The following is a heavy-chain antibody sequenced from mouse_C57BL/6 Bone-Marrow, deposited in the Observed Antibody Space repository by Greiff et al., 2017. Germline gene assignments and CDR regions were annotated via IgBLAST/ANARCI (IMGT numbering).Heavy chain of an antibody. Sequence: VQLQESGAELVRPGTSVKMSCKASGYTFTNYWIGWAKQRPGHGLEWIGDIYPGGGYTNYNEKFKGKATLTADKSSSTAYMQFSSLTSEDSASYYCARSQATLLMDYWGQGTSVTVSS. D-gene: IGHD3-2*02. CDR1: GYTFTNYW. CDR2: IYPGGGYT. CDR3: ARSQATLLMDY. V-gene: IGHV1-63*01. J-gene: IGHJ4*01.